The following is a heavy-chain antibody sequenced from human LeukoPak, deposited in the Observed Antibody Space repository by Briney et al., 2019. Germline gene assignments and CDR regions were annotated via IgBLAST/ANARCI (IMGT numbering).Heavy chain of an antibody. CDR1: GGSFSGYY. CDR2: INHGGST. D-gene: IGHD5-18*01. CDR3: ARGGGYSYGLLHY. V-gene: IGHV4-34*01. Sequence: SETLSLTCAVYGGSFSGYYWSWIRQPPGKGLEWIGEINHGGSTNYNPSLKSRVTISVDTSKNQFSLKLSSVTAADTAVYYCARGGGYSYGLLHYWGQGTLVTVSS. J-gene: IGHJ4*02.